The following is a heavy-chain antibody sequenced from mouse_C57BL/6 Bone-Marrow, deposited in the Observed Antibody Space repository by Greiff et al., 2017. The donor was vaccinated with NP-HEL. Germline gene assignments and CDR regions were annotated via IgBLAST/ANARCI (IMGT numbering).Heavy chain of an antibody. CDR2: IDPSDSET. J-gene: IGHJ4*01. CDR3: ARSYYGSSDYYAMDY. Sequence: VQLQQPGAELVRPGSSVKLSCKASGYTFTSYWMHWVKQRPIQGLEWIGNIDPSDSETHYNQKFKDKATLTVDKSSSTAYMQLSSLTSEDSAVYYCARSYYGSSDYYAMDYWGQGTSVTVSS. V-gene: IGHV1-52*01. CDR1: GYTFTSYW. D-gene: IGHD1-1*01.